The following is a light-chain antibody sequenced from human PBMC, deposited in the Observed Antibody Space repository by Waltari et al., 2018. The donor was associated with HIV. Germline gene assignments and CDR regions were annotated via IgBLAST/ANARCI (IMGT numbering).Light chain of an antibody. V-gene: IGKV4-1*01. Sequence: DIVVIPSPDSLVVSLGEGAATNCKPTRSVLSSSNNNNYLAWYQQKPGQPPKLLIYWASTRATGIPDRFSGSGSGTDFTLTISSLQAEDVAVYYCQQYYSTPRTFGQGTKVEIK. J-gene: IGKJ1*01. CDR3: QQYYSTPRT. CDR1: RSVLSSSNNNNY. CDR2: WAS.